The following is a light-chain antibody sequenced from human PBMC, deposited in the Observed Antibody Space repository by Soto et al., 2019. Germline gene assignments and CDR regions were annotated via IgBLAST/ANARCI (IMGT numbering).Light chain of an antibody. CDR3: QQYNDWTQT. CDR2: GAS. J-gene: IGKJ1*01. Sequence: IVMTQCPANLSWAPGERGTRSWRASQSVSRNLAWYQQKPGQAPRLLIYGASTRATGIPARFSGSGSGTEGTITISSLQSEDGSVYYCQQYNDWTQTFGQGTKVDIK. V-gene: IGKV3-15*01. CDR1: QSVSRN.